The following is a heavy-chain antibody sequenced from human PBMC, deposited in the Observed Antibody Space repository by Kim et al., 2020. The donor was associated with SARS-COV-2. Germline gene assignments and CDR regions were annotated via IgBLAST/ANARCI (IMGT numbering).Heavy chain of an antibody. J-gene: IGHJ6*02. D-gene: IGHD2-2*01. V-gene: IGHV4-34*01. Sequence: SETLSLTCAVYGGSFSGYYWSWIRQPPGKGLEWIGEINHSGSTNYNPSLKSRVTISVDTSKNQFSLKLSSVTAADTAVYYCARVAGLSSFRHYYYYGMDVWGQGTTVTVSS. CDR3: ARVAGLSSFRHYYYYGMDV. CDR2: INHSGST. CDR1: GGSFSGYY.